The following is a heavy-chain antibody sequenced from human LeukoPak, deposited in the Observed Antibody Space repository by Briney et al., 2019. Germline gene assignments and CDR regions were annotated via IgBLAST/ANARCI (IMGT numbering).Heavy chain of an antibody. V-gene: IGHV3-48*03. Sequence: GGSLRLSCAASGFTFSSYEMNWVRQAPGKGLEWVSYISSSGSTIYYADSVKGRFTISRDNAKNSLYLQMNSLRAEDTAVYYCARDYGGSSPFDYWGQGTLVTVSS. CDR3: ARDYGGSSPFDY. CDR1: GFTFSSYE. CDR2: ISSSGSTI. D-gene: IGHD4-23*01. J-gene: IGHJ4*02.